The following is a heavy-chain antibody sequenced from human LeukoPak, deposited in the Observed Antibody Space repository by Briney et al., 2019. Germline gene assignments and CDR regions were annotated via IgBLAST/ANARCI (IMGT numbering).Heavy chain of an antibody. CDR2: IGGSGVST. D-gene: IGHD2-2*01. CDR3: ARDRGGYCSTTSCSLYFDY. Sequence: PGGSLRLSCAASGFTFSSYAMSWVRQAPGMGLEWVSGKGLEWVSAIGGSGVSTYYADSVKGRFTISRDNSKNTLYLQMNSLRAEDTALYYCARDRGGYCSTTSCSLYFDYWGQGTLVTVSS. V-gene: IGHV3-23*01. CDR1: GFTFSSYA. J-gene: IGHJ4*02.